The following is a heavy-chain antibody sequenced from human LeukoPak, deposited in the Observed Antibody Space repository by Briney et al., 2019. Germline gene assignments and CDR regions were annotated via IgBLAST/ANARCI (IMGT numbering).Heavy chain of an antibody. CDR3: ARDQAYCGGDCYFDF. V-gene: IGHV4-38-2*02. J-gene: IGHJ4*02. CDR1: DYSISSAYD. CDR2: ILHSGST. D-gene: IGHD2-21*02. Sequence: SETLSLTCAVSDYSISSAYDWGWIRQPPGKGLEWIGSILHSGSTDYNPSLKSRVTISVDTSKNQFSLKLRSVTAADTAVYYCARDQAYCGGDCYFDFWGQGTLVTVSS.